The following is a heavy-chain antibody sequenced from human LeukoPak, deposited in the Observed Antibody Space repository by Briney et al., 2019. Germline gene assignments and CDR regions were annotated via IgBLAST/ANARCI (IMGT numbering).Heavy chain of an antibody. Sequence: ASVKVSSKASGYTFTGYYMHWVRQAPGQGLEWMGWINPNSGGTNYAQKFQGRVTMTRDTSISTAYMELSRLRSDDTAVYYCARDLVYYDSSGYPDYWGQGTLVTVSS. D-gene: IGHD3-22*01. CDR3: ARDLVYYDSSGYPDY. V-gene: IGHV1-2*02. J-gene: IGHJ4*02. CDR2: INPNSGGT. CDR1: GYTFTGYY.